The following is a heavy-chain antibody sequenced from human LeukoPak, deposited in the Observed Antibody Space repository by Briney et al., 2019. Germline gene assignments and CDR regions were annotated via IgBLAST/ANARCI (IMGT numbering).Heavy chain of an antibody. CDR3: AREGDQRYYGSGILGWFDP. CDR2: IFHNGNT. CDR1: GYSISSGDY. Sequence: PSETLSLTCTVSGYSISSGDYWGWVRQPPGKGLEWIGNIFHNGNTFNNPSLKSRVTISVHTSKNQFSLKLSSVTAADTAVYYCAREGDQRYYGSGILGWFDPWGQGTLVTVSS. V-gene: IGHV4-38-2*02. D-gene: IGHD3-10*01. J-gene: IGHJ5*02.